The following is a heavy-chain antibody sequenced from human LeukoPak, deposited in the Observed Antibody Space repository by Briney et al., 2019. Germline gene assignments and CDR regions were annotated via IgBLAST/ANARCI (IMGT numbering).Heavy chain of an antibody. CDR2: ISSGGTTI. V-gene: IGHV3-11*01. CDR1: GFTFSDYY. CDR3: ARSPSIAPRPDY. J-gene: IGHJ4*02. D-gene: IGHD6-6*01. Sequence: GGSLGLSCAASGFTFSDYYMSWIRQAPGKGLEWVSYISSGGTTIYYADSVKGRFTISRDNAQNSLYLQMNSLRAEDTAVYYCARSPSIAPRPDYWGQGTLVTVSS.